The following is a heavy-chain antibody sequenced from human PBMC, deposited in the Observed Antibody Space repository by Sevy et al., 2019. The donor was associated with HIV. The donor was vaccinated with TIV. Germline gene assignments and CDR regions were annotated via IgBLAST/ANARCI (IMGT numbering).Heavy chain of an antibody. CDR1: GFTFSTYA. CDR3: AKGDSYCGGDCYSDRALDD. J-gene: IGHJ4*02. CDR2: ITGSGDRT. D-gene: IGHD2-21*02. Sequence: GGSLRLSCAASGFTFSTYAMNWVRQAPGTGLEWVSGITGSGDRTYNADSVKGRFTISRDNSKNMVYMQMNSLRAEDTAVYYCAKGDSYCGGDCYSDRALDDWGQGTLVTVSS. V-gene: IGHV3-23*01.